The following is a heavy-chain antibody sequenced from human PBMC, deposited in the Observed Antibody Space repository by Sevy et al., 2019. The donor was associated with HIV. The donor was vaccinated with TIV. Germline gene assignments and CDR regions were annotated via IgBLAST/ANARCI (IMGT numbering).Heavy chain of an antibody. J-gene: IGHJ6*02. Sequence: SETLSLTCTVSGGSISSTKWWSWVRQPPGKGLEWIGKIFHNGSTNYNPSLKSRIAISVDKSNNQFSLILSSVTAADTAVYYCARALRAAAGTNTPSPSYHYVMDLWGQGTTVTVSS. CDR3: ARALRAAAGTNTPSPSYHYVMDL. CDR2: IFHNGST. V-gene: IGHV4-4*02. D-gene: IGHD6-25*01. CDR1: GGSISSTKW.